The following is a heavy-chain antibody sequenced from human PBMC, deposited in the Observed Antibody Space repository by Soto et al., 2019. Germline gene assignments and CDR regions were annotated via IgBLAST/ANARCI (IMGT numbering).Heavy chain of an antibody. CDR2: INTDNGGA. D-gene: IGHD6-13*01. V-gene: IGHV1-2*02. Sequence: QVQLVQSGAEVKKPGASVKVSCKASGYIFTDYHIHWVRQAPGQGLEFMGWINTDNGGAGSAQQFQGRVTVTRDTSITTVYLELSNLRSDDTAVYFCAKERGSNSLHPSYNWFDTWFQGTLITVSS. J-gene: IGHJ5*02. CDR3: AKERGSNSLHPSYNWFDT. CDR1: GYIFTDYH.